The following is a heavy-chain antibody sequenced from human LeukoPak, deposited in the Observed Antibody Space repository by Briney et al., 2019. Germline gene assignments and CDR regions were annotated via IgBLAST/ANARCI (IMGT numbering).Heavy chain of an antibody. J-gene: IGHJ4*02. Sequence: SETLSLTCAVSGGSIRSNDWRSWLRQPPGKGLEWIEEAQHAGSPNYNASLRSRVTISIDISRNQLSLKLSSVTAADTAVYYCARDPHCSSSNCPFDYWGQGTLVTVSS. CDR3: ARDPHCSSSNCPFDY. D-gene: IGHD2-15*01. V-gene: IGHV4-4*02. CDR1: GGSIRSNDW. CDR2: AQHAGSP.